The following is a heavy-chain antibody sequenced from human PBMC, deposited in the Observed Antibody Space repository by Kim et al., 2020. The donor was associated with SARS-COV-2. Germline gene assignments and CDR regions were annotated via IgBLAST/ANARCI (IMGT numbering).Heavy chain of an antibody. CDR1: GYTFTSYG. Sequence: ASVKVSCKASGYTFTSYGISWVRQAPGQGLEWMGWISAYNGNTNYAQKLQGRVTMTTDTSTSTAYMELRSLRSDDTAVYYCARRTDIVVVPAAIAMDVWGQGTTVTVSS. D-gene: IGHD2-2*02. V-gene: IGHV1-18*01. CDR3: ARRTDIVVVPAAIAMDV. J-gene: IGHJ6*02. CDR2: ISAYNGNT.